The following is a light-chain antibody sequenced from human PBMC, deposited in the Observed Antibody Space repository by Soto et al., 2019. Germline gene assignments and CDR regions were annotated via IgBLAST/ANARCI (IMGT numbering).Light chain of an antibody. Sequence: QSALTQPASVSGSPGQSITISCSVTSSDVGGYNYVSWYQQHPGKAPKLMIYEVSNRPSGVSNRFSGSKSGNTASLTISGLQAEDEADYYCSSYTSSSISYVVFGGGTKLTVL. CDR1: SSDVGGYNY. V-gene: IGLV2-14*01. CDR3: SSYTSSSISYVV. J-gene: IGLJ2*01. CDR2: EVS.